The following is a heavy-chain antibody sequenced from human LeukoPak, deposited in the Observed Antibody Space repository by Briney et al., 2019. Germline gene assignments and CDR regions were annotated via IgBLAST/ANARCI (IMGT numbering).Heavy chain of an antibody. J-gene: IGHJ3*02. D-gene: IGHD3-9*01. V-gene: IGHV3-21*01. Sequence: GGSLRLSCAASGFTFSTYTMNWVRQAPGKGLEWVSSISSSSTYIYYADSVKGRFTISRDNAKNSLYLQMNSLRAEDTAVYYCASPREKYYDIPYAFDIWGQGTMVTVSS. CDR3: ASPREKYYDIPYAFDI. CDR2: ISSSSTYI. CDR1: GFTFSTYT.